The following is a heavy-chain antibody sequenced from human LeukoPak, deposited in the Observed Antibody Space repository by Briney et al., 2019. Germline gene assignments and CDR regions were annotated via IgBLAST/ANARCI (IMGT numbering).Heavy chain of an antibody. V-gene: IGHV4-59*12. J-gene: IGHJ5*02. CDR1: GGSISSYY. D-gene: IGHD3-10*01. CDR3: AREGPGSYYDWFDP. Sequence: SETLSLTCTVSGGSISSYYWSWIRQPPGKGLEWIGYIYYSGSTYYNPSLKSRVTISVDTSKNQFSLKLSSVTAADTAVYYCAREGPGSYYDWFDPWGQGTLVTVSS. CDR2: IYYSGST.